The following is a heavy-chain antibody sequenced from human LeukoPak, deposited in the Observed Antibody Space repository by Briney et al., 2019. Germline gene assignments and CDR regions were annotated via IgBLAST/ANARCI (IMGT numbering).Heavy chain of an antibody. D-gene: IGHD2-21*01. J-gene: IGHJ4*02. CDR3: AKDTKGGYYYFDY. V-gene: IGHV3-23*01. Sequence: GGSLRLSCAASGFTFSSYAMSWVRQAPGKGLEWVSGISGSGGSTYYADSVKGRFTISRDNSKNTLYPQMNSLRAEDTAVYYCAKDTKGGYYYFDYWGQGTLVTVSS. CDR1: GFTFSSYA. CDR2: ISGSGGST.